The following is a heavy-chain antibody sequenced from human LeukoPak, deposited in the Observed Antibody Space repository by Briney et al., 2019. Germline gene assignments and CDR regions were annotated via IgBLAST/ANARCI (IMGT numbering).Heavy chain of an antibody. Sequence: SGGSLRLSCAASGFAFSSYAMSWVRQAPGKGLEWVSAISGSGGSTYYADSVKGRFTISRDNSKNTLYLQMNSLRAEDTAVYYCAKGLPADIVVVPAAFYFDYWGRGTLVTVSS. D-gene: IGHD2-2*01. CDR1: GFAFSSYA. CDR2: ISGSGGST. J-gene: IGHJ4*02. V-gene: IGHV3-23*01. CDR3: AKGLPADIVVVPAAFYFDY.